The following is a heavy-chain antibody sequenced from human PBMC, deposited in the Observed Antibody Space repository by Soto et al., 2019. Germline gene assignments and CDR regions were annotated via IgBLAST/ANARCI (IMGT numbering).Heavy chain of an antibody. D-gene: IGHD2-8*01. Sequence: PGGSLRLSCSASGFTFSSYAMHWVRQAPGKGLEYVSAISSNGGSTYYADSVKGRFTISRDNSKNTLYLQMSSLRAEDTAVYYCVKDFGYRAVLGYCTNGVCRVFDFWGQGTLVTVSS. CDR3: VKDFGYRAVLGYCTNGVCRVFDF. CDR1: GFTFSSYA. J-gene: IGHJ4*02. CDR2: ISSNGGST. V-gene: IGHV3-64D*08.